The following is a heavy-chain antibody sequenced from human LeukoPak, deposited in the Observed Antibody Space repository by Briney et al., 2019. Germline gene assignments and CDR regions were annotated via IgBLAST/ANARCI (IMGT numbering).Heavy chain of an antibody. D-gene: IGHD1-1*01. CDR2: MNPNSGNT. CDR3: ASELRHQDY. CDR1: GYAFTSYD. J-gene: IGHJ4*02. Sequence: ASVKVSCKASGYAFTSYDINWVRQATGQGLEWMGYMNPNSGNTGSAQKFQGRVTMTRNTSISTAYMELSSLRSEDTAVYYCASELRHQDYWGQGTLVTVSS. V-gene: IGHV1-8*01.